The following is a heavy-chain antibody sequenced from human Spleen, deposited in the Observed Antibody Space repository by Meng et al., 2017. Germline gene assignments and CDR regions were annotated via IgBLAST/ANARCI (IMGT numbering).Heavy chain of an antibody. V-gene: IGHV3-9*01. CDR3: AGLTGRGFDY. CDR2: INWKSSRI. Sequence: SLKISCAASGFTFDDYTMHWVRQAPGKGLEWVSGINWKSSRIGYADSVKGRFTISRDNAKNSLYLQMNSLRAEDTAVYYCAGLTGRGFDYWGQGTLVTVSS. CDR1: GFTFDDYT. D-gene: IGHD7-27*01. J-gene: IGHJ4*02.